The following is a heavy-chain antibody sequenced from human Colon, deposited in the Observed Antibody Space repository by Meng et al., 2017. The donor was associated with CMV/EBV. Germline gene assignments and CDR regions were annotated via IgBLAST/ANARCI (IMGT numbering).Heavy chain of an antibody. V-gene: IGHV1-69*05. D-gene: IGHD3-3*01. Sequence: SGGTFSSYAISWVRQAPGQGLGWMGGIIPIFGTANYAQKFQGRVTITTDESTSTAYMELSSLRSEDTAVYYCARAPTIFGVVSWFDPWGQGTLVTVSS. CDR1: GGTFSSYA. CDR2: IIPIFGTA. J-gene: IGHJ5*02. CDR3: ARAPTIFGVVSWFDP.